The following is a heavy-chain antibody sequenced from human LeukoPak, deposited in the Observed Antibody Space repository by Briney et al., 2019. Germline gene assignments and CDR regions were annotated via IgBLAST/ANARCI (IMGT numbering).Heavy chain of an antibody. CDR2: ISSSGSTI. J-gene: IGHJ4*02. CDR1: GFTFSSYE. Sequence: PGGSLRLSCAASGFTFSSYEMNWVRQAPGKGLGWVSYISSSGSTIYYADSVKGRFTISRDNAKNSLYLQMNSLRAEDTAVYYCARVELLWFGELLGVNDYWGQGTLVTVSS. D-gene: IGHD3-10*01. CDR3: ARVELLWFGELLGVNDY. V-gene: IGHV3-48*03.